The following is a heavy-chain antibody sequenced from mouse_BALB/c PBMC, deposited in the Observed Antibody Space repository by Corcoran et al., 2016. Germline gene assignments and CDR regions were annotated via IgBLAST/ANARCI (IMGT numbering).Heavy chain of an antibody. CDR2: INPYNDGT. V-gene: IGHV1S136*01. D-gene: IGHD2-4*01. Sequence: EVQLQQSGPELVKPGASVKMSCKASGYTFTSYVMHWVKQKPGQGLEWIGYINPYNDGTKYNEKFKGKATLTSDKSSSTAYMELSSLTSEDYAVYYCARTSTMITRYFDVWGAGTTVTVSS. CDR1: GYTFTSYV. J-gene: IGHJ1*01. CDR3: ARTSTMITRYFDV.